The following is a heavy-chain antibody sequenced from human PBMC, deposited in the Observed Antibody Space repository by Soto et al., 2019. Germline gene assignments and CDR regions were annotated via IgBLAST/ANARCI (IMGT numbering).Heavy chain of an antibody. D-gene: IGHD3-16*01. Sequence: PGGSLRLSCITSGFTFSNYAMSWVRQAPGKGLEWVSAIDGSGDNTFYVDSVKGRFTISRDKSKDTLYLQMNSLRAEDTAIYYCANRRSDYLWGTHGYGMDVWGQGTTVTVSS. CDR2: IDGSGDNT. V-gene: IGHV3-23*01. J-gene: IGHJ6*02. CDR3: ANRRSDYLWGTHGYGMDV. CDR1: GFTFSNYA.